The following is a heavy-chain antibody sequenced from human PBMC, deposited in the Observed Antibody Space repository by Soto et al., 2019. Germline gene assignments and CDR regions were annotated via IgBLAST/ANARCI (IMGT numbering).Heavy chain of an antibody. J-gene: IGHJ4*02. CDR1: GGSISSYY. CDR2: IYTSGST. CDR3: AREIQRYFDY. Sequence: PSETLSLTCIISGGSISSYYWSWIRQPAGKGLEWIGRIYTSGSTNHNPSLKSRVTMSVDTSKNQFSLKLSSVTAADTAVYYCAREIQRYFDYWGQGTLVTVSS. V-gene: IGHV4-4*07. D-gene: IGHD1-1*01.